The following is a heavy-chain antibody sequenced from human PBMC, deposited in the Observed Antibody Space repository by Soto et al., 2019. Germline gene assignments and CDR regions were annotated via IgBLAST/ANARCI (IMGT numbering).Heavy chain of an antibody. CDR2: ISSSGSTI. Sequence: GGSLRLSCAASGFTFSDYYMSWIRQAPGKGLEWVSYISSSGSTIYYADSVKGRFTISRDNAKNSLYLQMNSLRAEDTAVYYCARDRTGLIVARYYYYGMDVWGQGTTVTVSS. D-gene: IGHD3-22*01. J-gene: IGHJ6*02. V-gene: IGHV3-11*01. CDR3: ARDRTGLIVARYYYYGMDV. CDR1: GFTFSDYY.